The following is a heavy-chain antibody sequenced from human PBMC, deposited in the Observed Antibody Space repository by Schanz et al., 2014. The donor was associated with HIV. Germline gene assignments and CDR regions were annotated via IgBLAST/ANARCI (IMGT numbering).Heavy chain of an antibody. CDR1: GYTFTSYG. Sequence: QVQLVQSGTEVKKPGASVKVSCKASGYTFTSYGITWVRQAPGQGLEWMGWISAYNGNINYAQKFRDRVTMTTDTSTTTASMELRSLRSDDTAVYYCARDRPVIVGATRADGGTDFDYWGQGTLVTVSS. D-gene: IGHD1-26*01. CDR2: ISAYNGNI. CDR3: ARDRPVIVGATRADGGTDFDY. V-gene: IGHV1-18*01. J-gene: IGHJ4*02.